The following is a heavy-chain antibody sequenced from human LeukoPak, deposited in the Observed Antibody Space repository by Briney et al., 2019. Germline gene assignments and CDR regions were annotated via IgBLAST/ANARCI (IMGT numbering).Heavy chain of an antibody. Sequence: ASVKVSCKASGYTFTSYGICWVRQAPGQGLEWMGWISAYNGNTNYAQKLQGRVTMTTDTSTSTAYMELRSLRSDDTAVYYCARGPYYYDSSGYYNFDYWGQGTLVTVSS. D-gene: IGHD3-22*01. V-gene: IGHV1-18*01. CDR3: ARGPYYYDSSGYYNFDY. CDR2: ISAYNGNT. CDR1: GYTFTSYG. J-gene: IGHJ4*02.